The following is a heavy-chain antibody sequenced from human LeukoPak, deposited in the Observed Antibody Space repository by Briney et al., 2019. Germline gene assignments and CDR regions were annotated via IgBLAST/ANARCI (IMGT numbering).Heavy chain of an antibody. Sequence: PGGSLRLSCAASGFTVSSNYMSWVRQAPGKGLAWGSVIYSGGSTYYADSVKGRFTISRDNSKNTLYLQMNSLRAEDTAVYYCAREFLPVVGTWFFDTWGQGTLVTVSS. CDR3: AREFLPVVGTWFFDT. CDR1: GFTVSSNY. V-gene: IGHV3-66*01. J-gene: IGHJ4*02. CDR2: IYSGGST. D-gene: IGHD6-19*01.